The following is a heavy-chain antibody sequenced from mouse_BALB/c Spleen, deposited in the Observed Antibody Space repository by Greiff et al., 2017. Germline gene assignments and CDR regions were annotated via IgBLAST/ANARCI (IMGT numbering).Heavy chain of an antibody. CDR2: IWSGGST. Sequence: VQRVESGPGLVQPSQSLSITCTVSGFSLTSYGVHWVRQSPGKGLEWLGVIWSGGSTDYNAAFISRLSISKDNSKSQVFFKMNSLQANDTAIYYCARGNYGSSYVDAMDYWGQGTSVTVSS. J-gene: IGHJ4*01. V-gene: IGHV2-2*02. CDR3: ARGNYGSSYVDAMDY. D-gene: IGHD1-1*01. CDR1: GFSLTSYG.